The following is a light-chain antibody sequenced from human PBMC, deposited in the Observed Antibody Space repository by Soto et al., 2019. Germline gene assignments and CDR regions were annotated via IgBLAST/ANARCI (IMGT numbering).Light chain of an antibody. J-gene: IGKJ1*01. Sequence: EIGFSQSPCTLSLSPGERATLSCRASQSVSSNLAWYQQKPGQAPRLLIYGASTRATGIPARFSGSGSGTEFTLTISSLQSEDFAVYYCQQYNNWPRTFGQGTKVDIK. CDR2: GAS. CDR1: QSVSSN. CDR3: QQYNNWPRT. V-gene: IGKV3-15*01.